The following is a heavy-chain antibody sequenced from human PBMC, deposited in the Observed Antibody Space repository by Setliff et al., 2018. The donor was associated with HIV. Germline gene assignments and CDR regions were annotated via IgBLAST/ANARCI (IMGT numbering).Heavy chain of an antibody. J-gene: IGHJ4*02. V-gene: IGHV5-51*01. CDR3: AWSGKFGELYGY. D-gene: IGHD3-10*01. CDR1: GYSFTSHW. Sequence: LKISCKASGYSFTSHWIGWVRQMPGKGLEWMGIIYPDDSDTRYSPSFQGQVTISVDKSISTAYLQWSRLKASDTAIYYCAWSGKFGELYGYWGQGTLVTVSS. CDR2: IYPDDSDT.